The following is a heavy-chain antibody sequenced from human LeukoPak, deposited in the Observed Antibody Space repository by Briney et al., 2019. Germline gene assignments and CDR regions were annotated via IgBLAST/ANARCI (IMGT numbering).Heavy chain of an antibody. Sequence: ASVKVSCKASGYTFTSYGISWVRQAPGQGLEWMGWISACNGNTNYAQKLQGRVTMTTDTSTSTAYMELRSLRSDDTAVYYCARAFDCGGGSCHYYYMDVWGKGTTVTVSS. V-gene: IGHV1-18*01. CDR1: GYTFTSYG. CDR3: ARAFDCGGGSCHYYYMDV. J-gene: IGHJ6*03. CDR2: ISACNGNT. D-gene: IGHD2-15*01.